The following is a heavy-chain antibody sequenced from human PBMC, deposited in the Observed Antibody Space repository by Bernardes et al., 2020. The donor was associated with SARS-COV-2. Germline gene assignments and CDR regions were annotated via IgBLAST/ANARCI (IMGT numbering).Heavy chain of an antibody. Sequence: SETLSLTCSVSGASISTYYWRWIRQPPVPGLEWSGYFYYGWTTRYNPSLKSRITISVDTSKNQFSLKLNSVTAEDTTVYYCAGWGSTMFAESEYWGQGTLVTV. V-gene: IGHV4-59*01. J-gene: IGHJ4*02. CDR2: FYYGWTT. CDR3: AGWGSTMFAESEY. D-gene: IGHD3-10*02. CDR1: GASISTYY.